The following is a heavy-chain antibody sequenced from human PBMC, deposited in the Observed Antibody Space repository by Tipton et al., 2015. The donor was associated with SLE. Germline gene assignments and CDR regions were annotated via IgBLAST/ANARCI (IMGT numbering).Heavy chain of an antibody. J-gene: IGHJ5*01. CDR1: CGSISSYY. CDR3: ARQVYSSSSWFDS. D-gene: IGHD6-6*01. CDR2: IYYSGST. Sequence: TLSLTCTFSCGSISSYYWSWIRQPPGKGLEWIGYIYYSGSTYYNPSLKSRVTISVDTSKNQFSLKQTSVTAADTAVYYCARQVYSSSSWFDSWGLGTLVTVSS. V-gene: IGHV4-59*12.